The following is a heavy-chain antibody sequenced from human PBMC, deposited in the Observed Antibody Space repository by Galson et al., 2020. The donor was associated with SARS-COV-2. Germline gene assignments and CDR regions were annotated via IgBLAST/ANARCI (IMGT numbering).Heavy chain of an antibody. CDR3: ARAYYYDTSDYSETWYDGVDI. Sequence: ETSETLSLTCTVSGDSISSSSYYWAWIRQPPGKGLDWIGSIYYSGSTYYSPSLKSRLTISVDTSKNQFSLKLSSVTAADTAVYYCARAYYYDTSDYSETWYDGVDIWGQGTKVTVSS. CDR1: GDSISSSSYY. V-gene: IGHV4-39*01. J-gene: IGHJ3*02. CDR2: IYYSGST. D-gene: IGHD3-22*01.